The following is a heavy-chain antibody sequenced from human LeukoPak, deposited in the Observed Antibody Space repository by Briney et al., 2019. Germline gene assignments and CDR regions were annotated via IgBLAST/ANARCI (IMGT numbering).Heavy chain of an antibody. CDR1: GFTFDDYA. V-gene: IGHV3-9*01. CDR3: AKGDNYYDALDY. D-gene: IGHD3-22*01. Sequence: GGSLRLSCAASGFTFDDYAMHWVRQSPGKGLEWVSGISWNSGSIGYADSVKGLFTISRDNAKTSLYLQMNSLRAEDTALYYCAKGDNYYDALDYWGQGTLVTVSS. CDR2: ISWNSGSI. J-gene: IGHJ4*02.